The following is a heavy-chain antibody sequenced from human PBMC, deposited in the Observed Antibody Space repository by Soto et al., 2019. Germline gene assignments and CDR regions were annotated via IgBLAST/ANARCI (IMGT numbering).Heavy chain of an antibody. CDR2: TSDYNGNT. Sequence: QVQLVQSGAEVKKPGASVTVSCKASGYTFTSYAITWLRQAPGQGPEWMGRTSDYNGNTNYAQKLQGRVTMTTDTSTSSAYMVLRSRRSDDPAVYYCARDVTPPDYWGHGTLVTVSS. CDR3: ARDVTPPDY. CDR1: GYTFTSYA. V-gene: IGHV1-18*01. J-gene: IGHJ4*01.